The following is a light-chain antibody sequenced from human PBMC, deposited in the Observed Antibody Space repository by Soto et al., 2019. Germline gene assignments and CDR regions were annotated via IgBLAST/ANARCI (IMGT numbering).Light chain of an antibody. CDR1: QRHVGNYNS. Sequence: QSVLPHPASASGSPGQSITISPPGTQRHVGNYNSVSWYQHHPGKAPKLMIYDVSNRPSGVSNRFSGSKSGNTASLTISGLQAEDESDYYCSSYTSSTTYVFGSGTKVTVL. J-gene: IGLJ1*01. CDR2: DVS. CDR3: SSYTSSTTYV. V-gene: IGLV2-14*03.